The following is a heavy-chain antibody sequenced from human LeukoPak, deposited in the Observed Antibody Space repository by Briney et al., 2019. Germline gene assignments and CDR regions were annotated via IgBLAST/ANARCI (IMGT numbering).Heavy chain of an antibody. D-gene: IGHD2-2*01. CDR2: IHYAGTI. J-gene: IGHJ5*02. CDR3: ARTPAPHDYNWFDP. CDR1: GDSISSTSGF. Sequence: SETLSLTCTVTGDSISSTSGFWGWIRQPPGKGMEWIGTIHYAGTIYYNPSFKSRLTISVDTSKNQFSLKLSSVTAADTAVYYCARTPAPHDYNWFDPWGQGTLVTVSS. V-gene: IGHV4-39*01.